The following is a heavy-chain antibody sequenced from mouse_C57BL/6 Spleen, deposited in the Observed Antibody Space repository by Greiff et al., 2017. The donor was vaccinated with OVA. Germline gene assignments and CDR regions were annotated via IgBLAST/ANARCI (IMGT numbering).Heavy chain of an antibody. D-gene: IGHD2-3*01. V-gene: IGHV5-9-1*02. J-gene: IGHJ1*03. CDR2: ISSGGDYI. CDR3: TRDNDGYNWYFDV. CDR1: GFTFSSDA. Sequence: EVQGVESGEGLVRPGGSLKLSCAASGFTFSSDAMSWVRQTPEQRLEWVAYISSGGDYIYYADTVKGRFTITRDNARNTLYLQMSSLKSEDTAMYYCTRDNDGYNWYFDVWGTGTTVTVSS.